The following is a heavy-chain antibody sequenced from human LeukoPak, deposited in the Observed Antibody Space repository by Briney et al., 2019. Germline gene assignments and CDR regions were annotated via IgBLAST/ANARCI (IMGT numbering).Heavy chain of an antibody. CDR2: FYISGST. CDR1: GDSISSGTYY. D-gene: IGHD3-3*01. CDR3: ARGINTCYEGYFDY. J-gene: IGHJ4*02. V-gene: IGHV4-61*02. Sequence: TLSLTCTVSGDSISSGTYYWHWIRQPAGKGLEWIERFYISGSTNYHPSLKSQVNISVERSKNQFSLKLRHVTAQGPAGDFCARGINTCYEGYFDYWGQGTRVTVSS.